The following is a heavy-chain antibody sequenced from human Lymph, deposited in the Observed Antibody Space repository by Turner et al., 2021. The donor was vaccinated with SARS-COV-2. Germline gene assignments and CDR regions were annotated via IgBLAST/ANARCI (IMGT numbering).Heavy chain of an antibody. D-gene: IGHD6-13*01. CDR3: ARGLGSSWYSGGFDY. CDR2: IWYDGSNK. J-gene: IGHJ4*02. Sequence: QVQLVESGGGVVQPGRSLRISCAASGFTFSSYGMHWVRQAPGKGLEGVAGIWYDGSNKYYAGSVKGRFTISRDNSKNTLYLQMNSLRAEDTAVYYCARGLGSSWYSGGFDYWGQGTLVTVSS. V-gene: IGHV3-33*01. CDR1: GFTFSSYG.